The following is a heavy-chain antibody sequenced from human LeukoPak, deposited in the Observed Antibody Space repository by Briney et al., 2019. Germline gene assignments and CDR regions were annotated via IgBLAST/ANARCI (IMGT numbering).Heavy chain of an antibody. CDR1: GGTFSSYA. CDR2: IIPIFGTA. J-gene: IGHJ4*02. V-gene: IGHV1-69*05. CDR3: ARDVNPHTYYYDSSGYYPQVGFDY. Sequence: SVKVSCKASGGTFSSYAISWVRQAPGQGLEWMGGIIPIFGTANYAQKFQGRVTITTDESTSTAYMELSSLRSEDTAVYYCARDVNPHTYYYDSSGYYPQVGFDYWGKGTLVTVSS. D-gene: IGHD3-22*01.